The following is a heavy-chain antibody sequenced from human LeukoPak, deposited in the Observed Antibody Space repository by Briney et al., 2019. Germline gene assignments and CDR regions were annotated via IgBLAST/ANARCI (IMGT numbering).Heavy chain of an antibody. CDR2: INSDGSST. Sequence: GGSLRLSCAASGFTFSSYGMSWVRQAPGKGLVWVSRINSDGSSTSYADSVKGRFTISRDNAKNTLYLQMNSLRAEDTAVYYCAKITFGGVIFDYWGQGTLVTVSA. CDR1: GFTFSSYG. J-gene: IGHJ4*02. CDR3: AKITFGGVIFDY. D-gene: IGHD3-16*01. V-gene: IGHV3-74*01.